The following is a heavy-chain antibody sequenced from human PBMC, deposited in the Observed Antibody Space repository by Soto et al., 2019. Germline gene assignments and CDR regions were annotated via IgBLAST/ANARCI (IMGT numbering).Heavy chain of an antibody. V-gene: IGHV1-3*01. CDR3: ARGGSIYWYFDL. Sequence: GASVKVSCKASGYTFTSYAMHWVRQAPGQRLEWMGWINAGNGNTKYSQKFQGRVTITRDTSASTAYMELSSLRSEDTAVYYCARGGSIYWYFDLWGRGTLVTVSS. J-gene: IGHJ2*01. CDR1: GYTFTSYA. D-gene: IGHD1-26*01. CDR2: INAGNGNT.